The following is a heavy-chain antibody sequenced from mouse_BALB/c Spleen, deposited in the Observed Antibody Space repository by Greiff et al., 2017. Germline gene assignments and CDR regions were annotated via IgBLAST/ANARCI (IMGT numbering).Heavy chain of an antibody. CDR3: AREYYYAMDY. V-gene: IGHV5-6*01. CDR2: ISSGGSYT. J-gene: IGHJ4*01. Sequence: VQLQQSGGDLVKPGGSLKLSCAASGFTFSSYGMSWVRQTPDKRLEWVATISSGGSYTYYPDSVKGRFTISRDNAKNTLYLQMSSLKSEDTAMYYCAREYYYAMDYWGQGTSVTVSS. CDR1: GFTFSSYG.